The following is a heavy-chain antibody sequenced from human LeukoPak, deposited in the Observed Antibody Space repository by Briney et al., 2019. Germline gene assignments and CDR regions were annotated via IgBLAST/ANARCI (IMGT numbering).Heavy chain of an antibody. CDR2: IYPGDSDT. CDR3: ARRSSTSWHSLNSDY. CDR1: GYSFTSYW. D-gene: IGHD2-2*01. Sequence: GESLQISCKGSGYSFTSYWIGWVRQMPGKGLEWMGIIYPGDSDTRYSPSFQGQVTISADKSISTAYLQWSSLKASDTAMYYCARRSSTSWHSLNSDYWGQGTLVTVSS. V-gene: IGHV5-51*01. J-gene: IGHJ4*02.